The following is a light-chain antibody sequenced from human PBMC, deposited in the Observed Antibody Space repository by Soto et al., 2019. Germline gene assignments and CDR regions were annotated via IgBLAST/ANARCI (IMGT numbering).Light chain of an antibody. CDR3: SSYTSSSTPGV. CDR1: SRDVGGYNY. V-gene: IGLV2-14*01. J-gene: IGLJ1*01. Sequence: QSVLTQPASVSGSPGQSITISCTGTSRDVGGYNYVSWYQQHPGKAPKLMIYDVSNRPSGVSNRFSGSKSGNTASLTISGLQAEDKADYYCSSYTSSSTPGVFGTGTKVTVL. CDR2: DVS.